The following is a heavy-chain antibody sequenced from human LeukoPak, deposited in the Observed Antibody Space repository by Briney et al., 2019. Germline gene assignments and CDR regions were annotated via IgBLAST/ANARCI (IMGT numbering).Heavy chain of an antibody. CDR3: ARDREVAATRGTDAFDI. Sequence: SETLSLTCTLSVDSLSSYYSSWIPQPPRKGLEWIGYIFYSGSTNYNPSLKSRVTISVDTSKNQFSLKLSSVTAADTAVYYCARDREVAATRGTDAFDIWGQGTMVTVSS. CDR2: IFYSGST. D-gene: IGHD2-15*01. V-gene: IGHV4-59*01. CDR1: VDSLSSYY. J-gene: IGHJ3*02.